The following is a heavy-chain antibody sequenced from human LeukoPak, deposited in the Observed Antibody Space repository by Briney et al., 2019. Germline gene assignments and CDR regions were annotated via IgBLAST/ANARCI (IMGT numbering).Heavy chain of an antibody. D-gene: IGHD2-2*01. CDR3: AKDGYQLPLYYFDY. V-gene: IGHV3-9*03. CDR1: GFTFDDYA. J-gene: IGHJ4*02. Sequence: PGGSLRLSCAASGFTFDDYAMHWVRQAPGKGLEWVSGISWNSGSIGYADSVKGRFTISRDNAKNSLYLQMNSLRAEDMALYYCAKDGYQLPLYYFDYWGQGTLVTVSS. CDR2: ISWNSGSI.